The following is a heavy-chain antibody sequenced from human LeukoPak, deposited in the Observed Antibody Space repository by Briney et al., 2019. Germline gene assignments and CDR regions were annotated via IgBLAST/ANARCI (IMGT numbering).Heavy chain of an antibody. CDR1: GGSISSGDYY. CDR2: IYYSGST. D-gene: IGHD4-11*01. CDR3: ASSSRHLPVDYIPHTDAFDI. V-gene: IGHV4-30-4*01. J-gene: IGHJ3*02. Sequence: SETLSLTCTVSGGSISSGDYYWSWIRQPPGKGLEWIGYIYYSGSTYYNPSLKSRVTISVDTSKNQFSLKLSSVTAADTAVYYCASSSRHLPVDYIPHTDAFDIWGQGTMVTVSS.